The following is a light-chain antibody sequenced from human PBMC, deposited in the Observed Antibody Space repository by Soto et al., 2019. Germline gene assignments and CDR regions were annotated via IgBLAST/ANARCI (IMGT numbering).Light chain of an antibody. Sequence: QSALTQPASVSGSPGQSITISCTGTSSDVGSYNLVSWYQRHPGKAPKLMIYEGSKRPSGVSNHFSGSKSGNTASLTISGLQAEDEADYYCCSYAGSSTSLVFGGGTKLTVL. J-gene: IGLJ3*02. V-gene: IGLV2-23*01. CDR3: CSYAGSSTSLV. CDR2: EGS. CDR1: SSDVGSYNL.